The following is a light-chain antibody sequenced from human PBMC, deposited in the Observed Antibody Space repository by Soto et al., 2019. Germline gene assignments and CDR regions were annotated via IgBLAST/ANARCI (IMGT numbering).Light chain of an antibody. V-gene: IGKV3-15*01. CDR3: QQYNNWPRT. J-gene: IGKJ1*01. CDR1: QSVSSN. CDR2: SAS. Sequence: EIVMTQSPVTLSVSPGESATLSCRASQSVSSNLAWYQQKPGQAPRLLISSASIRATGIPARFSGSGSGTEFTLTISSLQSEDFVVYYCQQYNNWPRTFGQGTKVEIK.